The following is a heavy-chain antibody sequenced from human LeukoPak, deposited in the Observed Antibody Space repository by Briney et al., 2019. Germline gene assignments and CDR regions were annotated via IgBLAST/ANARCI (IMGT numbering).Heavy chain of an antibody. CDR3: ARPHDSGSHDAFDI. D-gene: IGHD1-26*01. V-gene: IGHV3-7*01. Sequence: GGSLRLSCAASGFTFSSYWMSWVHQAPGKGLEWVANIKQDGSEKYYVDSVKGRFTISRDNAKNSLYLQMNSLRAEDTAVYYCARPHDSGSHDAFDIWGQGSMVTVSS. CDR2: IKQDGSEK. J-gene: IGHJ3*02. CDR1: GFTFSSYW.